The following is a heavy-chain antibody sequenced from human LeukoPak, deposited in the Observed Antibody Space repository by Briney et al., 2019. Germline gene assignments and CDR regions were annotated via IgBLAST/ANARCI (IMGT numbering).Heavy chain of an antibody. CDR1: GFTFSNAY. Sequence: PGGSLRLSCAASGFTFSNAYMNWVRQAPGKGLEWVGRIKPKTDGGTTDYAAPVKGRFTISRDDSKNTLYLQMNSLKTEDTAVYYCTTDTYEMATITLGGYYFDYWGQGTLVTVSS. CDR2: IKPKTDGGTT. D-gene: IGHD5-24*01. J-gene: IGHJ4*02. CDR3: TTDTYEMATITLGGYYFDY. V-gene: IGHV3-15*07.